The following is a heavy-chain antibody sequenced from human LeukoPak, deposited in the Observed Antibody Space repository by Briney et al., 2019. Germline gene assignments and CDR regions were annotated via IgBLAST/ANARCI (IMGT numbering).Heavy chain of an antibody. V-gene: IGHV1-24*01. CDR3: ATGSGYGFLFEY. D-gene: IGHD3-22*01. J-gene: IGHJ4*02. CDR2: FDPEDGET. Sequence: ASVKVSCEVSGYTVTDLSMHWVRQAPGKGLEWMGGFDPEDGETIYAQNLQGRVTMTEDTSTDTAYMEVRSLRSEDTAVYYCATGSGYGFLFEYWGQGTLVTVSS. CDR1: GYTVTDLS.